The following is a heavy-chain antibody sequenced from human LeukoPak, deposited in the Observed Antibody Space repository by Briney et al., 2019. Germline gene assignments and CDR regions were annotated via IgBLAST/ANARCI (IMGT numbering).Heavy chain of an antibody. CDR2: INPNSGAT. CDR3: ARDQGQQLVLH. CDR1: GYPLTGYH. V-gene: IGHV1-2*02. D-gene: IGHD6-13*01. J-gene: IGHJ4*02. Sequence: ASVKVSCKASGYPLTGYHLHWVRQAPGQGPEWMGWINPNSGATNYAQKFQGRVTMTRDTSISTAYMDLSSLRSDDTAVYYCARDQGQQLVLHWGQGTLVTVSS.